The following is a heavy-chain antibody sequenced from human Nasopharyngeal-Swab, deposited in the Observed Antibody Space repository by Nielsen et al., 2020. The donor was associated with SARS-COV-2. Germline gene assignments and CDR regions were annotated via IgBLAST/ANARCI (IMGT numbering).Heavy chain of an antibody. CDR3: TTGITMVRGAS. V-gene: IGHV3-15*01. Sequence: GESLKISCAASGFTFSNAWMSWVRQAPGKGLEWVGRIKSKTDGGTTDYAAPVKGRFTISRDDSKNTLYLQMNSLKTEDTAVYYCTTGITMVRGASWGQGTLVTVSS. CDR1: GFTFSNAW. J-gene: IGHJ4*02. CDR2: IKSKTDGGTT. D-gene: IGHD3-10*01.